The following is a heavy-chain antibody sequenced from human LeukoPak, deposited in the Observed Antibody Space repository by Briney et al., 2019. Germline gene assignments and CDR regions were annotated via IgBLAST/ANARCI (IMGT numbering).Heavy chain of an antibody. CDR1: GFTFSSYA. J-gene: IGHJ4*02. CDR2: ISGCAVST. V-gene: IGHV3-23*01. CDR3: ATDWGSDSRKNDF. Sequence: PGGSLRLSCAASGFTFSSYAMSWVRQAPGKGLEWVSSISGCAVSTFYADSVKGRFTISRDNSKNTLYLQMNSLRAEDTAIYYCATDWGSDSRKNDFWGQGTLVTVSS. D-gene: IGHD3-16*01.